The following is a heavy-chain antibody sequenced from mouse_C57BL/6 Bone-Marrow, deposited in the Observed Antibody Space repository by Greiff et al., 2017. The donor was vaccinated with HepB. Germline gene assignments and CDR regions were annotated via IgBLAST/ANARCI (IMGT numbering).Heavy chain of an antibody. CDR1: GYTFTSYW. D-gene: IGHD3-1*01. CDR2: IHPNSGST. Sequence: QVHVKQPGAELVKPGASVKLSCKASGYTFTSYWMHWVKQRPGQGLEWIGMIHPNSGSTNYNEKFKSKATLTVDKSSSTAYMQLSSLTSEDSAVYYCARRGYDDYYAMDYWGQGTSVTVSA. J-gene: IGHJ4*01. CDR3: ARRGYDDYYAMDY. V-gene: IGHV1-64*01.